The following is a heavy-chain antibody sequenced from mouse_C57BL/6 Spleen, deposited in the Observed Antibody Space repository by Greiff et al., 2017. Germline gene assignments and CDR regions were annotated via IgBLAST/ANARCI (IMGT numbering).Heavy chain of an antibody. CDR2: IDPETGGT. Sequence: QVHVKQSGAELVRPGASVTLSCKASGYTFTDYEMHWVKQTPVHGLEWIGAIDPETGGTAYNQKFKGKAILTADKSSSTAYMELRSLTSEDSAVYYCTRLDGSSYVTDYWGQGTTLTVSS. V-gene: IGHV1-15*01. D-gene: IGHD1-1*01. J-gene: IGHJ2*01. CDR3: TRLDGSSYVTDY. CDR1: GYTFTDYE.